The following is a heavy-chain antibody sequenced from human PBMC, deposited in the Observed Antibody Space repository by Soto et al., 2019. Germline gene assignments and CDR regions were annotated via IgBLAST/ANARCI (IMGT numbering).Heavy chain of an antibody. CDR1: GGSISPYY. Sequence: SETLSLTCTVSGGSISPYYWSWIRQSPGKGLEWLGYIYYRGSTDYNPSLKSRVTISVDTSKNQFSLKPSSVTAADTAVYYCARADSSGIAAFDIWGQGTMVTVSS. CDR2: IYYRGST. V-gene: IGHV4-59*01. J-gene: IGHJ3*02. CDR3: ARADSSGIAAFDI. D-gene: IGHD3-22*01.